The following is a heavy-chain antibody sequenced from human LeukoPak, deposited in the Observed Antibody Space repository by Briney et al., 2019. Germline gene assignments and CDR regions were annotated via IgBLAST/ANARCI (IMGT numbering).Heavy chain of an antibody. J-gene: IGHJ6*02. CDR1: GGSISSYY. CDR3: ARHGSPWIQLWSGGMDV. D-gene: IGHD5-18*01. Sequence: SETLSLTCTVSGGSISSYYWSWIRQPPGKGLEWIGYIYYSGSTNYNPSLKSRVTISVDTSKNQFSLKLSSVTAADTAVYYCARHGSPWIQLWSGGMDVWGQGTTVTVSS. CDR2: IYYSGST. V-gene: IGHV4-59*08.